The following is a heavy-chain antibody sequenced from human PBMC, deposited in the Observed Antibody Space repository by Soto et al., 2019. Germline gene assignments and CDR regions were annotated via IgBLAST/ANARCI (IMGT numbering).Heavy chain of an antibody. D-gene: IGHD2-15*01. V-gene: IGHV1-18*01. CDR2: ISAHNGNT. CDR3: ARGWYGDY. Sequence: QVHLVQSGAEVKKPGASVKVSCQASGHAFTTYGITWVRQAPGQGLEWMGWISAHNGNTNYAQKLQGRVTVTRDTSTSTAYMELRSLRSDDTAVYYCARGWYGDYWRQGALVTVSS. CDR1: GHAFTTYG. J-gene: IGHJ4*02.